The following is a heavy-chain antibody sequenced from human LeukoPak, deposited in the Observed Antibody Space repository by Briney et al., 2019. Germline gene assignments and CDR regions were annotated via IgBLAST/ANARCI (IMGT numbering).Heavy chain of an antibody. CDR3: ARLFGGVTTYDY. Sequence: AGGSLRLSCAASGFTFSSYEMNWVRQAPGKGLEWVSYISSGGSTIYYADSVKGRFTISRDNAKNSLYLQMNSLRAEDTAIYYCARLFGGVTTYDYWGQGAQVTVSS. CDR1: GFTFSSYE. D-gene: IGHD2-8*02. V-gene: IGHV3-48*03. J-gene: IGHJ4*02. CDR2: ISSGGSTI.